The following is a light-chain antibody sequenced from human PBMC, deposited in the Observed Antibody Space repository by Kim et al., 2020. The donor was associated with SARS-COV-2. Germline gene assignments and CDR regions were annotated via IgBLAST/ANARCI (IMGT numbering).Light chain of an antibody. Sequence: EIVLTQSPATLSLSPGERATLSCRAGQSVGSYLAWYQQRPGQAPRLLIYDASNRATGIPARFSGSGSGTDFTLTINSLEPEDFAVYYCQQRANWPTVTFGGGTKVDIK. CDR3: QQRANWPTVT. J-gene: IGKJ4*01. CDR1: QSVGSY. CDR2: DAS. V-gene: IGKV3-11*01.